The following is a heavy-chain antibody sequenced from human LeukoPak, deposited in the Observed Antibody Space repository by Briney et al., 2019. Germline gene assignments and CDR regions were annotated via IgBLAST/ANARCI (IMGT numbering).Heavy chain of an antibody. D-gene: IGHD1-26*01. V-gene: IGHV6-1*01. Sequence: SQTLSLTCAISGDSVSSESAAWNWIRQSPSRGLEWLGRTYYSSKWYNDYAVSVKSRININPDTSKNQFFLQLNSVTPEDTAVYYCAREDEVGITWSWFDPWGQGTPVTVSS. CDR2: TYYSSKWYN. CDR3: AREDEVGITWSWFDP. J-gene: IGHJ5*02. CDR1: GDSVSSESAA.